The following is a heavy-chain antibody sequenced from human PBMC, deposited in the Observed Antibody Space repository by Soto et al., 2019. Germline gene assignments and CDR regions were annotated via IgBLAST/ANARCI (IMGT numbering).Heavy chain of an antibody. CDR2: INPKTGGT. V-gene: IGHV1-2*02. CDR3: ARDVVGSDYFDS. J-gene: IGHJ4*02. D-gene: IGHD1-26*01. CDR1: GYTFTIYY. Sequence: ASVNVSCKASGYTFTIYYIHLVRQAPGQGLEWMGWINPKTGGTNYVQKFQGRVTMTRDTSITTAYMELSRLRSDDTAVYYCARDVVGSDYFDSWGQGTLVTVSS.